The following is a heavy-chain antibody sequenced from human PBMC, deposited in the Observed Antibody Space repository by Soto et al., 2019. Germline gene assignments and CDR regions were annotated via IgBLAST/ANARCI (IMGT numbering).Heavy chain of an antibody. CDR1: VFTVCSSV. J-gene: IGHJ6*02. D-gene: IGHD6-19*01. CDR2: ISYDGRNK. Sequence: GRPLRLTCAASVFTVCSSVVVWVRQDPGKGLAWVAVISYDGRNKYYADAVKGRITISRDNSKNTLYLQMSSLRAEDTAVYYCVKDGSSGWPYFYDMDVWGQGTTVTVSS. CDR3: VKDGSSGWPYFYDMDV. V-gene: IGHV3-30*18.